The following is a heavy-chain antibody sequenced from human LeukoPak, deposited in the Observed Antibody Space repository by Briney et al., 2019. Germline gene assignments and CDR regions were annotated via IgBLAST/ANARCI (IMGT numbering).Heavy chain of an antibody. V-gene: IGHV3-11*01. Sequence: PGGSLRLSCAASGFTFSDYYMSWIRRAPGKGLEWVSYISSSGSTIYYADSVNGRFTISRDNAKNSLYLQMNSLRAEDTAVYYCARSRITIFGVYDYWGQGTLVTVSS. CDR2: ISSSGSTI. CDR3: ARSRITIFGVYDY. CDR1: GFTFSDYY. D-gene: IGHD3-3*01. J-gene: IGHJ4*02.